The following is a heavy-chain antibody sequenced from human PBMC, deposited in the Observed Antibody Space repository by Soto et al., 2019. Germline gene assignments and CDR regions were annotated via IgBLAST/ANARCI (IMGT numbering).Heavy chain of an antibody. D-gene: IGHD3-9*01. CDR3: AKDLVSGKNYYSYMAV. V-gene: IGHV3-23*01. Sequence: GGSLRLSCAASGFTFNNFAMSWVRQAPGKGLEWVSGIGNDGDSKYYSDSVKGRFTISRDNSKNTLYLQMSSLRADDSAVYYCAKDLVSGKNYYSYMAVWGKGTTVTVSS. CDR1: GFTFNNFA. CDR2: IGNDGDSK. J-gene: IGHJ6*03.